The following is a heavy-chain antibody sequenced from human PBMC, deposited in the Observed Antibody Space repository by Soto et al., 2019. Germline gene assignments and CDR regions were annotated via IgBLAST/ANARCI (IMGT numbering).Heavy chain of an antibody. D-gene: IGHD2-21*01. V-gene: IGHV4-61*01. CDR1: GGSISSDSYY. Sequence: SETLSLTCTVSGGSISSDSYYWGWIRQPPGKGLEWIGFIHYSGSTNYNPSLKGRVTMSVDTSKNQFSLKLTSVNTADTAIYYCTRGGDPYKTGHWGQGTLVTVSS. CDR3: TRGGDPYKTGH. J-gene: IGHJ4*02. CDR2: IHYSGST.